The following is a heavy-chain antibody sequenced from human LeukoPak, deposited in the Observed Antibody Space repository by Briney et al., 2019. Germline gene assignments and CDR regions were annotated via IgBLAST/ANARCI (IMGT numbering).Heavy chain of an antibody. Sequence: SETLSLTCTVSDGSISSHYWSWIRQPPGKGLEWIGYMYYSGRSRYNPSLKSRVTISLDTSKNQFSLKLSSVTAADTAMYYCARVVGNMVPTVLDSWGQGTVVTVSS. V-gene: IGHV4-59*11. CDR2: MYYSGRS. D-gene: IGHD4/OR15-4a*01. CDR3: ARVVGNMVPTVLDS. J-gene: IGHJ4*02. CDR1: DGSISSHY.